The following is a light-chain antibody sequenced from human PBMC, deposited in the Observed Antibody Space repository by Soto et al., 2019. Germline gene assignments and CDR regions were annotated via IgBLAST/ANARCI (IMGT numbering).Light chain of an antibody. V-gene: IGKV1-5*03. Sequence: DIQMTQSPSTLSGSVGDRVTITCRASQTISSWLAWYQQKPGKAPKLLIYKASTLKSGVPSRFSGSGSGTEFTLTISSLQPDVFAPYYCQHYNIYSGAFGQGTKVELK. CDR3: QHYNIYSGA. CDR2: KAS. J-gene: IGKJ1*01. CDR1: QTISSW.